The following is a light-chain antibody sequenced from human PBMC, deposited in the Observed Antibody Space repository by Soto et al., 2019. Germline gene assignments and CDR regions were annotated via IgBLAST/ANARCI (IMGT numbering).Light chain of an antibody. CDR3: SSYTSSGSPHVV. J-gene: IGLJ2*01. Sequence: QSALTQPASVSGSPGQSITISCTGTSSDVGGYNYVSWYQQHPGKAPKLMIYEVSNRPSGVSNRFSGSKSGNTASLTISGLQAEDEADYSCSSYTSSGSPHVVFGGGTKLTVL. V-gene: IGLV2-14*01. CDR2: EVS. CDR1: SSDVGGYNY.